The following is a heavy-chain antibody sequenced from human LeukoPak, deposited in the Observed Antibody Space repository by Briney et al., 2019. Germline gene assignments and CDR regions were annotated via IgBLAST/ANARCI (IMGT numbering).Heavy chain of an antibody. CDR2: IYSGGST. CDR1: GFTVSSNY. CDR3: AREKLGYCSGGSRYSGY. V-gene: IGHV3-66*01. J-gene: IGHJ4*02. D-gene: IGHD2-15*01. Sequence: PGGSLRLSCAASGFTVSSNYMSWVRQAPGKGLEWVSVIYSGGSTYYADSVKGRFTISRDTSKNTLYLQMNSLRAEDTAVYYCAREKLGYCSGGSRYSGYWGQGTLVTVSS.